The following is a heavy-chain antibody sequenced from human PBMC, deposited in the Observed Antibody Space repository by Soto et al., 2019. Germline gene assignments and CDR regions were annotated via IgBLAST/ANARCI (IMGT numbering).Heavy chain of an antibody. D-gene: IGHD3-3*01. V-gene: IGHV3-66*01. CDR3: ARDTLGGAYDFCH. CDR1: GFSVSNLY. CDR2: ISSGGST. J-gene: IGHJ4*02. Sequence: EVQLVESGGGLVQPGGSLRLSCAASGFSVSNLYMTWVRQAPGKGLEWVSVISSGGSTYYADSVKGRFTISRDNSKNTLYLEMKGRGAGNRAVYYCARDTLGGAYDFCHGGQGTLVTVSS.